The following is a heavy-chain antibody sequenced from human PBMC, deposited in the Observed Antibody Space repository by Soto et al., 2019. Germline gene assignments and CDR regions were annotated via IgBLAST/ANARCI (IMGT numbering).Heavy chain of an antibody. CDR1: GFTFSSYA. D-gene: IGHD3-22*01. Sequence: EVQLLESGGGLVQPGGSLRLSCAASGFTFSSYAMSWVRQAPGKGLEWVSAISGSGGSTYYADSVKGRFTISRDNAKNSLYLQMNSLRDEDTAVYYCARDYGGLDSSAYDYWGQGTLVTVSS. CDR3: ARDYGGLDSSAYDY. CDR2: ISGSGGST. J-gene: IGHJ4*02. V-gene: IGHV3-23*01.